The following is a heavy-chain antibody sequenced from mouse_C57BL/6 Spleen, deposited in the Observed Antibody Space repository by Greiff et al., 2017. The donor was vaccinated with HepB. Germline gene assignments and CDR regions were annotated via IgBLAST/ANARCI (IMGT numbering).Heavy chain of an antibody. D-gene: IGHD1-1*01. Sequence: VKLVESGPELVKPGASVKLSCKASGYTFTSYDINWVKQRPGQGLEWIGWIYPRDGSTKYNEKFKGKATLTVDTSSSTAYMELHSLTSEDSAVYFCARSTTVVATFYWYFDVWGTGTTVTVAS. CDR2: IYPRDGST. V-gene: IGHV1-85*01. CDR3: ARSTTVVATFYWYFDV. CDR1: GYTFTSYD. J-gene: IGHJ1*03.